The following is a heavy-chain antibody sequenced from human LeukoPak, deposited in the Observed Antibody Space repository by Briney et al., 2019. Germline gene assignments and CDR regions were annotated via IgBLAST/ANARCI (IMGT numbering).Heavy chain of an antibody. CDR2: ISAYNGNT. J-gene: IGHJ4*02. D-gene: IGHD3-16*01. CDR3: ARDNDSRDPPHFDY. CDR1: GYTFTSYY. V-gene: IGHV1-18*04. Sequence: ASVKVSCKASGYTFTSYYMHWVRQAPGQGLEWMGWISAYNGNTNYAQKLQGRVTMTTDKSTRTAYMELSSLRSEDTAVYYCARDNDSRDPPHFDYWGQGTLVTVSS.